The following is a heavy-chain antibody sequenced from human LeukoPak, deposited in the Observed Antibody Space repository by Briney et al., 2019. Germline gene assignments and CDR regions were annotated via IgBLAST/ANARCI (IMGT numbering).Heavy chain of an antibody. CDR1: GGSISSGSYY. D-gene: IGHD1-26*01. Sequence: SQTLSLTCTVSGGSISSGSYYWSWIRQPAGKGLEWIGRIYTSGSINYNPSLKSRVTISVDTSKNQFSLKLSSVTAADTAVYYCAREEGGSYYGYWGQGTLVTVSS. V-gene: IGHV4-61*02. J-gene: IGHJ4*02. CDR2: IYTSGSI. CDR3: AREEGGSYYGY.